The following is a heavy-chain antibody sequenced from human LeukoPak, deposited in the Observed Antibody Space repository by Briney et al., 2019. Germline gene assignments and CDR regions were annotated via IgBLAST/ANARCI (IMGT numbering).Heavy chain of an antibody. CDR2: INPNSGGT. J-gene: IGHJ3*02. V-gene: IGHV1-2*02. Sequence: VASVKVSCKASGYTFTGYYMHWVRQAPGQGLEWMGWINPNSGGTNYAQKFQGRVTMTRDTSISTAYMELSSLRSEDTAVYYRARVMGEVDAFDIWGQGTMVTVSS. CDR1: GYTFTGYY. D-gene: IGHD3-16*01. CDR3: ARVMGEVDAFDI.